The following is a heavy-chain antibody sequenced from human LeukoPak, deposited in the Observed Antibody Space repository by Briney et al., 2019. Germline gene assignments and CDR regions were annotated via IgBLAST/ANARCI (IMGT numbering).Heavy chain of an antibody. Sequence: QSGGSLRLSCAASAFRFSTYWMSWVRQAPGKGLEWVANIKQDGSDKYYVDSVKGRFTISRDNAKNSLYLQMNSLRAEDTAVYYCARGIAVAGTFYFDYWGQGTLVAVSS. D-gene: IGHD6-19*01. CDR1: AFRFSTYW. V-gene: IGHV3-7*01. CDR3: ARGIAVAGTFYFDY. CDR2: IKQDGSDK. J-gene: IGHJ4*02.